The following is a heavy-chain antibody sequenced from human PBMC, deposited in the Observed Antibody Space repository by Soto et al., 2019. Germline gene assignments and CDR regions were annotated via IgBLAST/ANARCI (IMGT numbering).Heavy chain of an antibody. V-gene: IGHV3-66*01. CDR3: ARDPYYDFWSGYFAETLGAFDI. CDR2: IYSGGST. J-gene: IGHJ3*02. D-gene: IGHD3-3*01. CDR1: GFTVSSNY. Sequence: GGSLRLSCAASGFTVSSNYMSWVRQAPGKGLEWVSVIYSGGSTYYADSVKGRFTISRDNSKNTLYLQMSSLRAEDTAVYYCARDPYYDFWSGYFAETLGAFDIWGQGTMVTVSS.